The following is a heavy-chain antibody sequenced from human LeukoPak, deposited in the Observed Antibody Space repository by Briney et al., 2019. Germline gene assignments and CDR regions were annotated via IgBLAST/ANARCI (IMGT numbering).Heavy chain of an antibody. J-gene: IGHJ6*03. V-gene: IGHV3-48*01. Sequence: GGSLRLSCAASGFTFSSYSMNWVRQAPGKGLEWVSYISSSSSTIYYADSVKGRFTISRDNAKNSLYLQMNSLRAEDTAVYYCARDPNDFWSGCLSYYYMDVWGKGTTVTVSS. CDR2: ISSSSSTI. CDR3: ARDPNDFWSGCLSYYYMDV. CDR1: GFTFSSYS. D-gene: IGHD3-3*01.